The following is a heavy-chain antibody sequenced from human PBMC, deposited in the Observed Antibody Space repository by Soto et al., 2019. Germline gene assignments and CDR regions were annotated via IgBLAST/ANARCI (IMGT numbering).Heavy chain of an antibody. Sequence: GGSLRLSCAASGFTFSSYAMSWVRQAPGKGLEWVSAISGSGGSTYYADSVKGRFTISRDNPKNTLYLQMNSLRAEDTAVYYCAKAQYSSGWYYFDYWGQGTLVTVSS. CDR3: AKAQYSSGWYYFDY. V-gene: IGHV3-23*01. CDR2: ISGSGGST. J-gene: IGHJ4*02. D-gene: IGHD6-19*01. CDR1: GFTFSSYA.